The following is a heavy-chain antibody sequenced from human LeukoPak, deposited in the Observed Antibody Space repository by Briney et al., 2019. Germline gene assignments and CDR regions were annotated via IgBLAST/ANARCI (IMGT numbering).Heavy chain of an antibody. D-gene: IGHD6-6*01. V-gene: IGHV6-1*01. CDR3: TRQRSTSTDYYGMDV. Sequence: SQTLSLTCAISGDTVSSNTAAWNWIRQSPSRGLEWLGRTFYRSKWNNDYAVSVQNRITINPDTSKNQFSLQLKSATPEDTAVYYCTRQRSTSTDYYGMDVWGQGTTVTVSS. J-gene: IGHJ6*02. CDR2: TFYRSKWNN. CDR1: GDTVSSNTAA.